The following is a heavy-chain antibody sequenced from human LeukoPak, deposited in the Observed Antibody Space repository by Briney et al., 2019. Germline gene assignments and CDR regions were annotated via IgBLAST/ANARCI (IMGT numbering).Heavy chain of an antibody. CDR3: ARDSYGDANFDS. D-gene: IGHD4-17*01. CDR1: GFTFSSYA. V-gene: IGHV3-30*14. J-gene: IGHJ4*02. CDR2: ISYDGSNK. Sequence: SGGSLRLSCAASGFTFSSYAMHWVRQAPGKGLEWVAVISYDGSNKYYADSVKGRFTISRDISKSAVYLQMNSLRAEDTAVYYCARDSYGDANFDSWGQGTLVTVSS.